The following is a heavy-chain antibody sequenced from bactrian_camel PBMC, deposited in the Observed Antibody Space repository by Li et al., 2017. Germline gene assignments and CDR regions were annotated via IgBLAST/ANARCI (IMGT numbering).Heavy chain of an antibody. Sequence: DVQLVESGGGSVHAGGSLRLSCAAYGYTRSNYCMGWFRQGTGKEREGVATIDRDGIQTYTDSVKGRFTASRDNAKSTMYLQMNSLEIEDTAVYYCVTSLPVIYADAYYRWGQGTQVTVS. CDR2: IDRDGIQT. J-gene: IGHJ4*01. D-gene: IGHD3*01. CDR1: GYTRSNYC. V-gene: IGHV3S31*01. CDR3: VTSLPVIYADAYYR.